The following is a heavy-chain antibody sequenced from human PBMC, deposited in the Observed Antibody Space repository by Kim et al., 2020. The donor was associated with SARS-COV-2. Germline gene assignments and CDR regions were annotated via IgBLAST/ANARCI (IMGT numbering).Heavy chain of an antibody. Sequence: SETLSLTCTVSGGSISSGGYYWSWIRQHPGKGLEWIGYIYYSGSTYYNPSLKSRVTISVDTSKNQFSLKLSSVTAADTAVYYCAREVRYSSFFDYWGQGTLVTVSS. J-gene: IGHJ4*02. CDR1: GGSISSGGYY. D-gene: IGHD6-13*01. CDR3: AREVRYSSFFDY. V-gene: IGHV4-31*03. CDR2: IYYSGST.